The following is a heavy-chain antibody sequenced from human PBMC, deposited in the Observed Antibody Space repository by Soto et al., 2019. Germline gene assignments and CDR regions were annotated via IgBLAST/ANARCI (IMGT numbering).Heavy chain of an antibody. D-gene: IGHD6-13*01. CDR2: IGTAGDT. CDR3: ARGGPIAASGTDYYYYYMDG. J-gene: IGHJ6*03. Sequence: PGGSLRLSCAASGFTFSSYDMHWVRQATGKGLEWVSAIGTAGDTYYPGSVKGRFTISRENAKNSLYLQMNSLRAGDTAVYYCARGGPIAASGTDYYYYYMDGWGKGTTVNVSS. CDR1: GFTFSSYD. V-gene: IGHV3-13*01.